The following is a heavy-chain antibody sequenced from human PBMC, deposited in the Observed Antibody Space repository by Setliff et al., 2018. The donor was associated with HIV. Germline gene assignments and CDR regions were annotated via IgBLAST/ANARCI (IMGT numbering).Heavy chain of an antibody. CDR3: ARSPRYSSGWYDSYFDQ. CDR1: GGTFSSYA. D-gene: IGHD6-19*01. V-gene: IGHV1-69*05. CDR2: SIPMYGTS. J-gene: IGHJ4*02. Sequence: SVKVSCKASGGTFSSYAISWVRQAPGQGLEWMGGSIPMYGTSNYAQKFQGRVTVTTDESTSTAYMELSRLRSDDTAVYYCARSPRYSSGWYDSYFDQWGQGTLVTVSS.